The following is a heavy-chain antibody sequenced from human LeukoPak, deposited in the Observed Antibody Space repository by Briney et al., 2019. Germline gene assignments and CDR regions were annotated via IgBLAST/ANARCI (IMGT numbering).Heavy chain of an antibody. D-gene: IGHD3-16*02. CDR3: GRTGGYYDYVWGSYRFDAFDI. J-gene: IGHJ3*02. CDR2: IYPGDSDT. Sequence: GESLKISCKGSGYSFTSYWIGWVRQMPGKGLEWMGIIYPGDSDTRYSPSFQGQVTISADKSISTAYLQRSSLKASDTAMYYCGRTGGYYDYVWGSYRFDAFDIWGQGTMVTVSS. V-gene: IGHV5-51*01. CDR1: GYSFTSYW.